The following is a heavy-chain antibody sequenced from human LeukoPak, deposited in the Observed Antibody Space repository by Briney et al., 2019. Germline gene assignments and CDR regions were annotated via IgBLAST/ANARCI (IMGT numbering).Heavy chain of an antibody. V-gene: IGHV3-48*03. CDR3: VRDGYYDSSGYYYAYYFDY. J-gene: IGHJ4*02. Sequence: PGESLRLSCTVSGFTFSNYEMNWVRQAPGKGLEWISYISVSGRAMYYADSVKGRSTISRDNAKNSLYLQINSLRVEDTAVYFCVRDGYYDSSGYYYAYYFDYWGQGTLVTVSS. CDR1: GFTFSNYE. CDR2: ISVSGRAM. D-gene: IGHD3-22*01.